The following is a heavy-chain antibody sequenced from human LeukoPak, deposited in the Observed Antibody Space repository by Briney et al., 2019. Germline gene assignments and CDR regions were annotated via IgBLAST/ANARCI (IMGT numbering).Heavy chain of an antibody. Sequence: GGSLRLSCAASGFTFSDYYMSWIRQAPGKGLEWVSYISSSGSTIYYADSVKGRFTISRDNAKNSLYLQMNSLRAEDTAVYYCARDYLALLGGAPYDAFDIWGQGTMVTVSS. D-gene: IGHD1-26*01. CDR3: ARDYLALLGGAPYDAFDI. J-gene: IGHJ3*02. CDR1: GFTFSDYY. V-gene: IGHV3-11*04. CDR2: ISSSGSTI.